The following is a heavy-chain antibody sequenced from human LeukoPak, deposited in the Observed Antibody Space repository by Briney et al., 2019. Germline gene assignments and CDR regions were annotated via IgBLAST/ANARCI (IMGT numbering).Heavy chain of an antibody. J-gene: IGHJ4*02. D-gene: IGHD3-10*01. CDR1: GYTFSTYW. CDR3: TTDTFGARDS. CDR2: INTDGSST. Sequence: PGGSLRLSCGASGYTFSTYWMHWVRQGPGKGLVWVSRINTDGSSTSYADSVRGRFTISRDNAKNTLYLQMNSLRAEDTAVYYCTTDTFGARDSWGQGTLVTVSS. V-gene: IGHV3-74*01.